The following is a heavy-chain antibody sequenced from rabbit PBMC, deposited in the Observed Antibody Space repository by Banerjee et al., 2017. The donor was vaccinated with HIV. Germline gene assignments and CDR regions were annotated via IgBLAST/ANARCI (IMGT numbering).Heavy chain of an antibody. D-gene: IGHD2-1*01. CDR3: ARETYDDYGNYDL. J-gene: IGHJ4*01. CDR1: GFTLSSYW. CDR2: INTSSGNT. Sequence: QEQLVESGGGLVQPEGSLTLTCKASGFTLSSYWMWWVRQAPGKGLEWIACINTSSGNTVYASWAKGRFTISKTSSTTVTLQMTSLTAADTATYFCARETYDDYGNYDLWGQGTLVTVS. V-gene: IGHV1S45*01.